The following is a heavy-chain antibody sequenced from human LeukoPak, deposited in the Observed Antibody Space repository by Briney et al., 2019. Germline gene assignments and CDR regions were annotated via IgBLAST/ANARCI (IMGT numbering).Heavy chain of an antibody. CDR2: INHSGST. J-gene: IGHJ3*01. CDR3: ASHWPYYYDSSGYPC. CDR1: GGSITSNNW. V-gene: IGHV4-4*02. Sequence: SETLSLTCAVSGGSITSNNWWSWVRQPPGKGLEWIGEINHSGSTNYNPSLKSRVTISVDTSKNQFSLKLSSVAAADTAVYYCASHWPYYYDSSGYPCWGQGTMVTVSS. D-gene: IGHD3-22*01.